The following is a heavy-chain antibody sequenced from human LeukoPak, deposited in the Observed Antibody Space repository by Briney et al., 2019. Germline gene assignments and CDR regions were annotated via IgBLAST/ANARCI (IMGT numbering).Heavy chain of an antibody. J-gene: IGHJ4*02. CDR3: ARDTGAPYYFDY. Sequence: ASVKVSCKASGYTFTVYYMHWLRQAPGQGLEWMGWINPSSGGTHYAQKFQGRVTMTRDTSITTAYMELSRLTSDDTAVYFCARDTGAPYYFDYWGQGTLVTVSS. V-gene: IGHV1-2*02. CDR2: INPSSGGT. CDR1: GYTFTVYY. D-gene: IGHD1-14*01.